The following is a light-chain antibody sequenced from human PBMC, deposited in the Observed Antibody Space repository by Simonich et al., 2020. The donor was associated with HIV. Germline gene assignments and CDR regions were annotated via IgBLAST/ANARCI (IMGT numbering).Light chain of an antibody. CDR3: QQRSNWPPYT. CDR2: DAS. V-gene: IGKV3-11*01. J-gene: IGKJ2*01. Sequence: EIVLTQSPATLSLSPGESAPHSCRPSQSVSSYLAWYQQKPCQAPRLLIDDASNRATGIPATFSGSVSGTDFTLTISSLEPEDFAVYYCQQRSNWPPYTFGQGTKLEIK. CDR1: QSVSSY.